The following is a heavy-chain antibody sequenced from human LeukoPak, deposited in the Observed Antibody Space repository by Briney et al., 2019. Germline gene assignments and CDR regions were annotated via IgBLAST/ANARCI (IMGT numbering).Heavy chain of an antibody. Sequence: PSETLSLTCSVSGGSSNSNFWSRVRQPAGKGLEWIGRIYTSGSTNYNPSLKSRVTMSVDTSKNQFSLRLSSVTAADTAVYYCARDDPLRVTATLDYWGQGILVTVSS. V-gene: IGHV4-4*07. D-gene: IGHD2-21*02. CDR2: IYTSGST. J-gene: IGHJ4*02. CDR3: ARDDPLRVTATLDY. CDR1: GGSSNSNF.